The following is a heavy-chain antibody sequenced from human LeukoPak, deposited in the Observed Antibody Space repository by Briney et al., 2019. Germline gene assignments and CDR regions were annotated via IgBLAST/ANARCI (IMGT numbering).Heavy chain of an antibody. CDR3: ARDWGDYGPGYFQH. Sequence: SVKVSCKASGGTFSSYAISWVRRAPGQGLEWMGGIIPIFGTANYAQKFQGRVTITTDESTSTAYMELSSLRSEDTAVYYCARDWGDYGPGYFQHWGQGTLVTVSS. CDR2: IIPIFGTA. J-gene: IGHJ1*01. CDR1: GGTFSSYA. V-gene: IGHV1-69*05. D-gene: IGHD4-17*01.